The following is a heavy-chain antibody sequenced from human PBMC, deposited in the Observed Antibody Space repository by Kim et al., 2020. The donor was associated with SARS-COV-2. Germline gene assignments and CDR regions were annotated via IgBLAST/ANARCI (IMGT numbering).Heavy chain of an antibody. V-gene: IGHV4-34*01. J-gene: IGHJ4*02. CDR1: GGSFSGYY. D-gene: IGHD2-15*01. CDR3: ARAPVAGPLN. CDR2: INHSGIT. Sequence: SETLSLTCAVYGGSFSGYYWSWIRQPPGKGLEWIGEINHSGITNYNPSLKSRVTISVDTSKNQFSLKLSSVAAADTAVYYCARAPVAGPLNWGQGTLVTVSS.